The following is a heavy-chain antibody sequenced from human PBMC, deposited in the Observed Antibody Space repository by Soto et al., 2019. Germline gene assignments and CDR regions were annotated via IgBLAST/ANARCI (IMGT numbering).Heavy chain of an antibody. CDR1: GYTFTSYA. J-gene: IGHJ4*02. Sequence: QVQLVQSGAEEKKPGASVKVSSKASGYTFTSYAMHWVRQAPGQRLEWMGWINAGNGNTKYSQKFQGRVTITRDTSASTAYMELSSLRSEYTAVYYCARKVGQWLGPYFDYWGQGTLVTVSS. CDR2: INAGNGNT. D-gene: IGHD6-19*01. V-gene: IGHV1-3*05. CDR3: ARKVGQWLGPYFDY.